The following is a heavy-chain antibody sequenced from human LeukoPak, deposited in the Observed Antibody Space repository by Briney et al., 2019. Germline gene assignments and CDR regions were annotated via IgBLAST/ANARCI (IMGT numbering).Heavy chain of an antibody. CDR3: ATETNGRHYDY. CDR1: GLTFSTSG. D-gene: IGHD1-14*01. Sequence: GGSLRLSCTTSGLTFSTSGFNWVRQAPGKGLEWAASIGPTGLDRYHADSIKVRLTISRDNANNFLYLQMDSLRAEDTAVYYCATETNGRHYDYWGQGTLLTVSS. J-gene: IGHJ4*02. V-gene: IGHV3-21*06. CDR2: IGPTGLDR.